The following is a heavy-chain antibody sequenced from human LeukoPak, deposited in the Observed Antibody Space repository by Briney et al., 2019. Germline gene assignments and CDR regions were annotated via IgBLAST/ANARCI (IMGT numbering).Heavy chain of an antibody. CDR1: GFTFDDYG. CDR3: ASVQGYCSSTSCYFDY. V-gene: IGHV3-20*04. D-gene: IGHD2-2*01. J-gene: IGHJ4*02. Sequence: GGSLRLSCAASGFTFDDYGMSWVRQAPGKGLEWVSGINWNGGSTGYADSVKGRFTISRDNAKNSPYLQMNSLRAEDTALYYCASVQGYCSSTSCYFDYWGQGTLVTVSS. CDR2: INWNGGST.